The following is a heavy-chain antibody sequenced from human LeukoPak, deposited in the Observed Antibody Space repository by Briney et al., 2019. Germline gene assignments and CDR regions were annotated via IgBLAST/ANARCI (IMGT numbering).Heavy chain of an antibody. CDR1: GFTFSNYG. J-gene: IGHJ4*02. CDR2: IRFDGGNK. Sequence: GGSLRLSCAASGFTFSNYGMHWVRQAPGKGLEWVAFIRFDGGNKYYADSVKGRFTISRDKSKNTLYLQMNSLRADDTAVYYCAKDSSLWTIFGVVDYWGQGTLVTVSS. D-gene: IGHD3-3*01. CDR3: AKDSSLWTIFGVVDY. V-gene: IGHV3-30*02.